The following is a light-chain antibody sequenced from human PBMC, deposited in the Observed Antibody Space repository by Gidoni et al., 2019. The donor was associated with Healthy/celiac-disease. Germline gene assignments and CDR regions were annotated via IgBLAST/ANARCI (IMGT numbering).Light chain of an antibody. CDR2: LGS. Sequence: LSLPATPGEPASISRRSSHTFLRSKGSNYLDWYLQKPRQSPQLLLYLGSNRASGVPERFSGRRSGTNFTLKISRVEAEDVGVSYCMQALQTTYTFGQGTKLEIK. CDR3: MQALQTTYT. CDR1: HTFLRSKGSNY. J-gene: IGKJ2*01. V-gene: IGKV2-28*01.